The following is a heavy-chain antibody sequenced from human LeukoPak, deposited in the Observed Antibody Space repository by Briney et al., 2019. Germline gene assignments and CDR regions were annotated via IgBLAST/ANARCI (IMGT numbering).Heavy chain of an antibody. Sequence: GGSLRLSCAASGFTFSGSAMHWVRQASGKGLEWVGRIRSKANSYATAYAASVKGRFTISRDDSKNTAYLQMNSLKTEDTAVYCCTRHVDSSFNYMDVWGKGTTVTVSS. CDR1: GFTFSGSA. J-gene: IGHJ6*03. CDR3: TRHVDSSFNYMDV. CDR2: IRSKANSYAT. V-gene: IGHV3-73*01. D-gene: IGHD2-21*01.